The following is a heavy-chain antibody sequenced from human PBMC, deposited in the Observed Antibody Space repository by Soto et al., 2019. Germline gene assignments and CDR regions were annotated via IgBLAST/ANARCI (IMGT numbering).Heavy chain of an antibody. D-gene: IGHD3-3*01. CDR3: ARGHHDFWSGYFATIDY. CDR2: IHYSGST. CDR1: GGSISSSSYY. V-gene: IGHV4-61*05. Sequence: SETLSLTCTVSGGSISSSSYYWGWLRQPPGKGLEWIGYIHYSGSTKYNPSLKSRVTISADTSKNQFSLKLSSVTAADAAVYYCARGHHDFWSGYFATIDYWGQGTLVTVSS. J-gene: IGHJ4*02.